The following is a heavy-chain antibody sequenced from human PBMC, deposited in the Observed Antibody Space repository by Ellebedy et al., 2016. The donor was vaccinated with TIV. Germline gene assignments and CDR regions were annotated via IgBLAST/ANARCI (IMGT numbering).Heavy chain of an antibody. D-gene: IGHD6-19*01. CDR1: GFTFSSYD. Sequence: GESLKISCAASGFTFSSYDMSWVRQAPGKGLEWVSSISGSGGSTYYAASVQGRFTISGDNAKNSLYLQMNSLRAEDTAVYYCARKVAGKASFDYWGQGTLVTVSS. J-gene: IGHJ4*02. CDR3: ARKVAGKASFDY. V-gene: IGHV3-23*01. CDR2: ISGSGGST.